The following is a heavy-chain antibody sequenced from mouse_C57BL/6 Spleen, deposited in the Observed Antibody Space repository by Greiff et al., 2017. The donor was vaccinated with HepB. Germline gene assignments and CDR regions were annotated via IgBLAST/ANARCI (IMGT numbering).Heavy chain of an antibody. D-gene: IGHD1-1*01. CDR3: ARNYYGSSYDYFDY. Sequence: VQLQQPGAELVKPGASVKMSCKASGYTFTSYWITWVKQRPGQGLEWIGDIYPGSGSTNYNEKFKSKATLTVDTSSSTAYIQLSSLTSEDSAVYYCARNYYGSSYDYFDYWGQGTTLTVSS. V-gene: IGHV1-55*01. CDR2: IYPGSGST. J-gene: IGHJ2*01. CDR1: GYTFTSYW.